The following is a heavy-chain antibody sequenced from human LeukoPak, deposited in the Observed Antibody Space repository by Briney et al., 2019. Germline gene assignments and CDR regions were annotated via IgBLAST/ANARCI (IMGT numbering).Heavy chain of an antibody. CDR2: IGHDGSER. V-gene: IGHV3-7*01. Sequence: XGSLRLSCAPSGFTLSNYWMTWVRQAPGKGLEWVASIGHDGSERYYVDSVEGRFTFSRDNAKNSLSLQMHSLRADDTAVYYCARGGSEAAGPFDYWGQGTLVTVSS. D-gene: IGHD6-25*01. CDR1: GFTLSNYW. CDR3: ARGGSEAAGPFDY. J-gene: IGHJ4*02.